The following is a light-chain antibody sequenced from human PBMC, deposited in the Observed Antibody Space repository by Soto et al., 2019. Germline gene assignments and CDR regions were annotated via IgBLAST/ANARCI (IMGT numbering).Light chain of an antibody. CDR1: QSLLHSNGYKY. Sequence: DIVMTQSPLSLPVTPGEPASISCRSSQSLLHSNGYKYLEWYLQKPGQSPQLLIYLCSHRDAGVHDRFSGSGSGTDFTLKISRVEAEDVGVYYCMQALQTPPTFGQGTKLDIK. J-gene: IGKJ2*01. CDR2: LCS. CDR3: MQALQTPPT. V-gene: IGKV2-28*01.